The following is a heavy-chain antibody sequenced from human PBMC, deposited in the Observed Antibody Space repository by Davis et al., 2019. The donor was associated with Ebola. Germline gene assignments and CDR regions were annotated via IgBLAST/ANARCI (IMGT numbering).Heavy chain of an antibody. CDR3: TSTYGDYGDY. J-gene: IGHJ4*02. CDR1: GFTFSGSA. CDR2: IRSKANSYAT. D-gene: IGHD4-17*01. V-gene: IGHV3-73*01. Sequence: GGSLRLSCAASGFTFSGSAMHWVRQASGKGLEWVDRIRSKANSYATAYAASVKGRFTISRDDSKNTAYLQMNSLKTEDTAVYYCTSTYGDYGDYWGQGTLVTVSS.